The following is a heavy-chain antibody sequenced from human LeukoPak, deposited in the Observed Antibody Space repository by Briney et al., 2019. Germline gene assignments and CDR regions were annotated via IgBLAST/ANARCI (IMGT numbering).Heavy chain of an antibody. D-gene: IGHD5-18*01. CDR3: AREYDGPVRLWRHGAFDI. CDR1: GGSISSGGYY. J-gene: IGHJ3*02. V-gene: IGHV4-31*03. CDR2: IYYSGST. Sequence: SETLSLTCTVSGGSISSGGYYWSWIRQHPGKGLEWIGYIYYSGSTYYNPSPKSRVTISVDTSKNQFSLKLSSVTAADTAVYYCAREYDGPVRLWRHGAFDIWGQGTMVTVSS.